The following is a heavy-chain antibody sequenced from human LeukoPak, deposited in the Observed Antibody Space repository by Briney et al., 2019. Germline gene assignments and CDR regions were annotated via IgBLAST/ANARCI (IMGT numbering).Heavy chain of an antibody. V-gene: IGHV4-59*01. CDR1: GGSISSYY. J-gene: IGHJ4*02. D-gene: IGHD3-3*01. Sequence: PSETLSLTCTVSGGSISSYYWSWIRQPPGKGLEWIGYIYYSGSTNYNPSLKSRVTISVDTPNNQFSLKLSSVTAADTAVYYCARARVRVRSLESLDHWGQGTLVTVSS. CDR3: ARARVRVRSLESLDH. CDR2: IYYSGST.